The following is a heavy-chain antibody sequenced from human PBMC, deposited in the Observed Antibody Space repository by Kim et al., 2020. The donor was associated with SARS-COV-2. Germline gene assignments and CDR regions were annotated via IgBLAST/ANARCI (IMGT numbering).Heavy chain of an antibody. V-gene: IGHV3-20*04. J-gene: IGHJ6*02. CDR3: ARGSGFSGYDPGAYYYYYAFDV. CDR2: INWNGASI. D-gene: IGHD5-12*01. Sequence: GGSLRLSCAASGFTFDDHGMSWVRQGPGKGLEWVSGINWNGASIGYADSVKGRFTISTDNAEKSLYLEMNSLRAEDTALYYCARGSGFSGYDPGAYYYYYAFDVWGQGTTVTVSS. CDR1: GFTFDDHG.